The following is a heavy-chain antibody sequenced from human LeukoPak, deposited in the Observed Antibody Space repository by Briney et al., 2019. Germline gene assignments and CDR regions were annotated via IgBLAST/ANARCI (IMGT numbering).Heavy chain of an antibody. CDR1: GYTLTDYY. V-gene: IGHV1-2*02. CDR3: ARGRRILGGPENAGDFFDF. Sequence: ASVKVSCKASGYTLTDYYLHWVRQAPGQGLQWMGWINPNSGATHYAQSFQARVTMTKDTSIASSYMELTGLKSDDTAVYYCARGRRILGGPENAGDFFDFWGQGSLVTVSS. J-gene: IGHJ4*01. CDR2: INPNSGAT. D-gene: IGHD3-16*01.